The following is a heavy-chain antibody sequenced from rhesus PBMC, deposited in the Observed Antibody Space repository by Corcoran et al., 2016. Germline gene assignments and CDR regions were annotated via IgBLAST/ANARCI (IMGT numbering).Heavy chain of an antibody. D-gene: IGHD6-31*01. J-gene: IGHJ4*01. Sequence: QVQLQESGPGLVKPSETLSLTCAVSGGSISDDYYWSWIRQPPGKGLEWIGDIYGSGGGTSYNPSLKNRVTISIDTSKNQFSLKLSSVTAADTAVYYCARGVLSSSGWYGDYWGQGVLVTVSS. CDR1: GGSISDDYY. V-gene: IGHV4-106*01. CDR3: ARGVLSSSGWYGDY. CDR2: IYGSGGGT.